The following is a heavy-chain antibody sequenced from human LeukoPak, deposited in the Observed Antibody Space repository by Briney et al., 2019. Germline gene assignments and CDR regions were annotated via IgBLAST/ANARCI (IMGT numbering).Heavy chain of an antibody. J-gene: IGHJ4*02. D-gene: IGHD4-23*01. CDR2: IFYTGTT. CDR1: GVSISYNY. CDR3: ARQHGGNDLDF. V-gene: IGHV4-59*01. Sequence: PSETLSLTCTVSGVSISYNYWSWIRQPPGKGLEWIGQIFYTGTTEYNPSLKSRVSMSLDTSKNQFSLRLSSVTAGDTAVYYCARQHGGNDLDFWGQGTLVNVSS.